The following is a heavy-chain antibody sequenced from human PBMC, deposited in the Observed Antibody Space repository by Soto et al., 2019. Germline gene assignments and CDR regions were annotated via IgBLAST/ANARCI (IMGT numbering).Heavy chain of an antibody. CDR2: ISTYNGDT. V-gene: IGHV1-18*01. J-gene: IGHJ4*02. CDR1: GYTFLTYG. D-gene: IGHD3-22*01. CDR3: ARGPTDYYDMGGDYSFDY. Sequence: QVQLVQSGAEVKEPGASVKVSCKASGYTFLTYGMSWVRQAPVQGLDWMGWISTYNGDTKYADRLKGRVTMTTDTTTGTAYMELRSLRSDDTAVYYGARGPTDYYDMGGDYSFDYWGQGTLVTVAS.